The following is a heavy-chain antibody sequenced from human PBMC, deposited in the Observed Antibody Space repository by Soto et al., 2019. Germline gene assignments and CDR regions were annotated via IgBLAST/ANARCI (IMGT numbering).Heavy chain of an antibody. D-gene: IGHD3-9*01. CDR3: AKDILTGSPHY. CDR1: GFTFADYA. Sequence: GGSLRLSCAASGFTFADYAMTWVRQAPGKGLDWVSTVSASGGTTYYADSVEGRFSISRDNSKNTLHLQMNSLRAEDTAVYYCAKDILTGSPHYWGQGTLVTVSS. CDR2: VSASGGTT. V-gene: IGHV3-23*01. J-gene: IGHJ4*02.